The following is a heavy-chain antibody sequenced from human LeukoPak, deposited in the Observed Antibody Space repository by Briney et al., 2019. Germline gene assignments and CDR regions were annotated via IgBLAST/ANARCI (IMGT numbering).Heavy chain of an antibody. J-gene: IGHJ4*02. CDR2: ISSSGSTI. CDR1: GFTFSDYY. V-gene: IGHV3-11*04. D-gene: IGHD6-13*01. Sequence: GGSLRLSCAASGFTFSDYYMSWIRQAPGKGLEWVSYISSSGSTIYYADSVKGRFTISRDNSKNTLYLQMNSLRAEDTAVYYCAKDRRAAAGTALDYWGQGTLVTVSS. CDR3: AKDRRAAAGTALDY.